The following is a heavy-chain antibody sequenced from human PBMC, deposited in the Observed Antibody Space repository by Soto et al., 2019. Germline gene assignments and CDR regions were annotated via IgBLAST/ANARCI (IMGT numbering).Heavy chain of an antibody. J-gene: IGHJ5*02. CDR3: AREGEEVAGTANWFDP. D-gene: IGHD6-19*01. CDR1: GYSISSGYY. CDR2: IYHSGST. V-gene: IGHV4-38-2*02. Sequence: SETLSLTCAVSGYSISSGYYWGWIRQPPGKGLEWIGSIYHSGSTYYNPSLKSRVTISVDTSKNQFSLKLSSVTAADTAVYYCAREGEEVAGTANWFDPWGQGTLVTVSS.